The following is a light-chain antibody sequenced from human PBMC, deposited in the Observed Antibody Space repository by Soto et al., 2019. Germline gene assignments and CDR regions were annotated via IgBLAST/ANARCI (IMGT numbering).Light chain of an antibody. J-gene: IGKJ1*01. CDR2: KAS. Sequence: IQMTQSPSTLSASVGDRVTITCRASQSISSWLAWDQQKPGKAPKLLIYKASSLESGVPSRFSGSGSGTEFTLTISSLQSEDFAVYYCQQYNNWPPWTFGPGTKVDIK. CDR1: QSISSW. V-gene: IGKV1-5*03. CDR3: QQYNNWPPWT.